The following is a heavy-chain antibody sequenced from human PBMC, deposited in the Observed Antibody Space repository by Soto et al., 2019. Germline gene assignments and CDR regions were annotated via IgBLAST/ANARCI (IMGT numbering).Heavy chain of an antibody. D-gene: IGHD1-1*01. Sequence: GGSLRLSCAASGFTFTNVAMTWVRQAPGKGLEWVSTITDSGGSTDYADSVKGRFTISRDNSKSTLYLQMNNLRADDTVVYYCAKLYWNPRYFDYRGQGARVTVSS. V-gene: IGHV3-23*01. CDR3: AKLYWNPRYFDY. CDR1: GFTFTNVA. J-gene: IGHJ4*02. CDR2: ITDSGGST.